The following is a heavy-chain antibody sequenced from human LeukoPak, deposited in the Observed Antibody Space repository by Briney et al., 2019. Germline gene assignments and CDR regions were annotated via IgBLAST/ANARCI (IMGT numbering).Heavy chain of an antibody. CDR2: IHQHGSKE. Sequence: PGGSLRLSCTTSGFNFRAYWMGWVRQAPGKGLEWVANIHQHGSKENYLDSVKGRFTISRDNAKSSIYLQMNSLRAEDTAIYYCAKAPSRWVAAAGNYFDYWGQGTLVTVSS. V-gene: IGHV3-7*03. CDR3: AKAPSRWVAAAGNYFDY. CDR1: GFNFRAYW. J-gene: IGHJ4*02. D-gene: IGHD6-13*01.